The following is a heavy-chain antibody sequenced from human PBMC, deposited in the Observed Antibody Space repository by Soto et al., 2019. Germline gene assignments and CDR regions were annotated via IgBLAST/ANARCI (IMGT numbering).Heavy chain of an antibody. CDR1: GGSISSGGYY. Sequence: SETLSLTCTVSGGSISSGGYYWSWIRQHPGKGLEWIGYIYYSGSTYYNPSLKSRVTISVDTSKNQSSLKLSSVTAADTAVYYCATANTHDYGGNQEYDNLFDPWGQGTLVTVSS. D-gene: IGHD4-17*01. CDR3: ATANTHDYGGNQEYDNLFDP. CDR2: IYYSGST. V-gene: IGHV4-31*03. J-gene: IGHJ5*02.